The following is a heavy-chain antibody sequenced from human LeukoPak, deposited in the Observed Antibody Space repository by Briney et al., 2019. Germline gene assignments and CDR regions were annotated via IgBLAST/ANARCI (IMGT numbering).Heavy chain of an antibody. CDR1: GFTVSSNY. V-gene: IGHV3-66*01. Sequence: GGSLRLSCAASGFTVSSNYMSWVRQVPGKGLEWVSVIYSGGSTYYADSVKGRFTISRDNSKNTLYLQMNSLRAEDTAVYYCASRYSGSSKFYYYGMDVWGQGTTVTVSS. CDR3: ASRYSGSSKFYYYGMDV. D-gene: IGHD1-26*01. J-gene: IGHJ6*02. CDR2: IYSGGST.